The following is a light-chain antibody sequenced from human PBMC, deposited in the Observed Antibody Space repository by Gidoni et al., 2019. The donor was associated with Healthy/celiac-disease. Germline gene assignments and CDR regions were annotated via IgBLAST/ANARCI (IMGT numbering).Light chain of an antibody. V-gene: IGKV3-15*01. CDR1: QSVSSN. CDR3: QQYNNWPFT. CDR2: GAS. Sequence: PATVSVSPGERATLSCRASQSVSSNLAWYQQKPGQAPRLLIYGASTRATGIPARFSGSGSGTEFTLTISSLQSEDFAVYYCQQYNNWPFTFGPGTKVDIK. J-gene: IGKJ3*01.